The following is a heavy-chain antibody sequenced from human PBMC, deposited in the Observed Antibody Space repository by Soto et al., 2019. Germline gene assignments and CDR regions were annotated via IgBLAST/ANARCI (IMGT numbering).Heavy chain of an antibody. CDR1: GFTFSSYA. CDR3: AKDLIAVVWYGLDY. Sequence: EVQLLESGGGLVQPGGSLRLSCAASGFTFSSYAMSWVRQAPGKGLEWVSAISGSGGSIYYADSVKGRFTISRDNSKNTLYLQMNSLRAEDTAVYYCAKDLIAVVWYGLDYWGQGTLVTVSS. D-gene: IGHD6-19*01. CDR2: ISGSGGSI. J-gene: IGHJ4*02. V-gene: IGHV3-23*01.